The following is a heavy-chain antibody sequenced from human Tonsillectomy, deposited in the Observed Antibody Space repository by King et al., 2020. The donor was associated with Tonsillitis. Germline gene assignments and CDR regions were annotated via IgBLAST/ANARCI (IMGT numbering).Heavy chain of an antibody. CDR1: GFTFSSYA. D-gene: IGHD6-19*01. CDR3: AKLYSSGWGDFDY. V-gene: IGHV3-23*04. Sequence: VQLVESGGCLVQPGGSLRLSCAASGFTFSSYAMSWVRQAPGKGLEWVSTISGSGGNTYYADSVKGRFTISRDNSKSTLYLQMNSLRAEDTAVYYCAKLYSSGWGDFDYWGQGTLVTVSS. J-gene: IGHJ4*02. CDR2: ISGSGGNT.